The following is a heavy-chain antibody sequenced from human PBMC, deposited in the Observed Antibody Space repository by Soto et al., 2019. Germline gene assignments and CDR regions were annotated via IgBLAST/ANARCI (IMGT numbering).Heavy chain of an antibody. CDR2: IYYSGGT. V-gene: IGHV4-39*01. D-gene: IGHD6-25*01. CDR1: GGSISSSSYY. CDR3: ARTMHLAGANWFDP. J-gene: IGHJ5*02. Sequence: SETLSLTCTVSGGSISSSSYYWGWIRQPPGKGLEWIGSIYYSGGTYYNPALKRGVTMSVDRAKTQFFLKLSSVTAADTAVYYLARTMHLAGANWFDPWGQGTLVTVSS.